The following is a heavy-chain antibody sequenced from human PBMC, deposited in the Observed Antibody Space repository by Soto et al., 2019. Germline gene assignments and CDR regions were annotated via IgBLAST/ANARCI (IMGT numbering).Heavy chain of an antibody. Sequence: GGSLRLTCAASGFTFSSYAMSWVRQAPGKGLEWVSAISGSGGSTYYADSVKGRFTISSDNSKNTLYLQMNSLRAEDTAVYYCAKVGIGGSSGYARRYYYYYGMDVWGQGATVTVSS. CDR3: AKVGIGGSSGYARRYYYYYGMDV. D-gene: IGHD6-13*01. V-gene: IGHV3-23*01. CDR2: ISGSGGST. CDR1: GFTFSSYA. J-gene: IGHJ6*02.